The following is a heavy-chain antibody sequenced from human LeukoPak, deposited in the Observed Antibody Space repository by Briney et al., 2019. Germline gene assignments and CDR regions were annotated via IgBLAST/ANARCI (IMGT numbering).Heavy chain of an antibody. J-gene: IGHJ3*02. CDR2: IYYSGST. V-gene: IGHV4-59*08. D-gene: IGHD6-19*01. CDR1: GGSISSYY. Sequence: PSETLSLTCTVSGGSISSYYWSWIQQPPGKGLEWIGYIYYSGSTNYNPSLKSRVTISVDTSKNQFSLKLSSVTAADTAVYYCARHSSGWYRDAFDIWGQGTMVTVSS. CDR3: ARHSSGWYRDAFDI.